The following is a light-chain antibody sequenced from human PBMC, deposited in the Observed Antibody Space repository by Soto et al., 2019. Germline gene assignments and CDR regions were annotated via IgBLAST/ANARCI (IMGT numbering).Light chain of an antibody. CDR1: QSISRY. Sequence: DIQRTQSPSSLSASVGYRVTITCGASQSISRYLNWYQQKPGKAPKVLIYAASSLQSGVPSRFSGSGSGTDFTLTISSLQHEDVATYYCQQTRSYTSTFGGGTKVDIK. CDR3: QQTRSYTST. J-gene: IGKJ4*01. V-gene: IGKV1-39*01. CDR2: AAS.